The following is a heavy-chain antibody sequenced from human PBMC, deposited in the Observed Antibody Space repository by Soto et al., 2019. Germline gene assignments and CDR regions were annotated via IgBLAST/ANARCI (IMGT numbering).Heavy chain of an antibody. CDR2: ISSSSSYI. Sequence: EVQLVESGGGLVKPGGSLRLSCAASGFTFSSYSMNWVRQAPGKGLEWVSSISSSSSYIYYADSVKGRFTISRDNAKNSLYLQMNSLRAEDTAVYYCARAPDTAMVTAYYYYYMDVWGKGTTVTVSS. CDR3: ARAPDTAMVTAYYYYYMDV. CDR1: GFTFSSYS. J-gene: IGHJ6*03. V-gene: IGHV3-21*01. D-gene: IGHD5-18*01.